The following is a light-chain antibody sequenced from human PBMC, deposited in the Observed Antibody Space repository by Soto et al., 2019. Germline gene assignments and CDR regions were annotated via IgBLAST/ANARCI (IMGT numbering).Light chain of an antibody. J-gene: IGLJ1*01. V-gene: IGLV2-14*03. CDR3: SSYTSSRSYV. CDR2: DVS. CDR1: SSDFGIYNS. Sequence: QSVLTQPASVSGSPGQSITISCTGTSSDFGIYNSVSWYQHYAGRAPRLMIHDVSNRPSGVSDRFSGSKSGNTASLTISGLQAEDEADDYCSSYTSSRSYVFGSRTKVTVL.